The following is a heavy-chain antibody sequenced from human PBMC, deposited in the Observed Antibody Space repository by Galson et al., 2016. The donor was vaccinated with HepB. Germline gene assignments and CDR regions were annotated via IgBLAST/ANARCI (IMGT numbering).Heavy chain of an antibody. CDR3: AKVGDGYNAYYFDY. D-gene: IGHD5-24*01. CDR2: ISWNSGTK. Sequence: SLRLSCAASGFIVSDYWVHWVRQPLGKGLVWVSRISWNSGTKDYADSVKGRFAISRDNAKSSLYLQMNSLRAEDTALYYCAKVGDGYNAYYFDYWGPGTLVTVSS. J-gene: IGHJ4*02. CDR1: GFIVSDYW. V-gene: IGHV3-9*01.